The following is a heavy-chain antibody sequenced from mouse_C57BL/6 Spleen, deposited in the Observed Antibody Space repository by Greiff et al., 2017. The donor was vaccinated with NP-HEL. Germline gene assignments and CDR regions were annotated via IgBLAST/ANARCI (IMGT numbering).Heavy chain of an antibody. CDR3: ARIGSYDGLYYYAMDY. CDR1: GFSLSTFGMG. CDR2: IWWDDDK. Sequence: QVTLKVSGPGILQPSQTLSLTCSFSGFSLSTFGMGVGWIRQPSGKGLEWLAHIWWDDDKYYNPALKSRLTISKDTSKNQIFLKIANVDTADTATYYCARIGSYDGLYYYAMDYWGQGTSVTVSS. D-gene: IGHD2-3*01. J-gene: IGHJ4*01. V-gene: IGHV8-8*01.